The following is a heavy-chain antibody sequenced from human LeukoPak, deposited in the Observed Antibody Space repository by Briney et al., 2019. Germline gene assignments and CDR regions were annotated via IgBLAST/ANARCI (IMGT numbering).Heavy chain of an antibody. V-gene: IGHV1-2*02. CDR3: ARDRSSANWLDS. J-gene: IGHJ5*01. CDR1: GYTFTGYY. D-gene: IGHD3-10*01. Sequence: ASVKVSCMASGYTFTGYYMHWVRQAPGQGLEWMGWINPNSGGTNYAQKFQGRVTMTRDTSISTAYMELSRLRSDDTAVYYCARDRSSANWLDSWGQGTLVTVSS. CDR2: INPNSGGT.